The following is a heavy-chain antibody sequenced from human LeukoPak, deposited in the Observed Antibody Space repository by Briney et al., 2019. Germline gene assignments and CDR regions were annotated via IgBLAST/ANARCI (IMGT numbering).Heavy chain of an antibody. CDR3: ARVLTYYYDSSGYYSFDY. D-gene: IGHD3-22*01. Sequence: GSSVKVSCKASGGTFSSYAISWVRQAPGQGLEWMGGIIPIFGTANYAQKFQGRVTITTDESTSTAYMELSSLRSDDTAVYYCARVLTYYYDSSGYYSFDYWGQGTLVTVSS. CDR1: GGTFSSYA. V-gene: IGHV1-69*05. CDR2: IIPIFGTA. J-gene: IGHJ4*02.